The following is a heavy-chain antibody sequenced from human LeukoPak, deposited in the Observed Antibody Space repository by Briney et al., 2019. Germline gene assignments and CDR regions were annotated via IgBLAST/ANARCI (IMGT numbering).Heavy chain of an antibody. CDR1: GFTFSSYG. V-gene: IGHV3-33*07. D-gene: IGHD2-21*02. J-gene: IGHJ4*02. CDR2: IWYDGSYK. Sequence: GGSLRLSCVASGFTFSSYGIYWVRQAPGKGLEWVAFIWYDGSYKNYVDSVKGRFTISRDNSKNTLYLQMNSLRDEDTAVYYCARGAPLEYCGGDYSRLLDYWGQGTLVTVSS. CDR3: ARGAPLEYCGGDYSRLLDY.